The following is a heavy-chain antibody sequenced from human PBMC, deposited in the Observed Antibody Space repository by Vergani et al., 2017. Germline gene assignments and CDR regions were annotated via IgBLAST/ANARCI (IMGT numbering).Heavy chain of an antibody. V-gene: IGHV3-21*01. CDR3: ARGYYDFWSGPGFDY. J-gene: IGHJ4*02. Sequence: EVQLVESGGGLVKPGGSLRLSCAASGFTFSSYSMNWVRQAPGKGLEWVSSISSSSSYIYYADSVKGRFTISRDNSKNTLYLQMNSLRAEDTAVYYCARGYYDFWSGPGFDYWGQGTLVTVSS. CDR1: GFTFSSYS. CDR2: ISSSSSYI. D-gene: IGHD3-3*01.